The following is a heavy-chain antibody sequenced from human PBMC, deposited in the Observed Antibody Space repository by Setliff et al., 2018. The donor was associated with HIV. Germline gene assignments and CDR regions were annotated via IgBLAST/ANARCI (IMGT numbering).Heavy chain of an antibody. D-gene: IGHD6-19*01. Sequence: ASVKVSCKASGHTFSNSDIHWVRRATGQGLEWMGWISASNGDTNYAQKFQGRVTMTTDTSTTTAYMELKSLRSDDTAVYYCARMGSGWFIGLDPWGQGSLVTVSS. J-gene: IGHJ5*02. V-gene: IGHV1-18*01. CDR1: GHTFSNSD. CDR2: ISASNGDT. CDR3: ARMGSGWFIGLDP.